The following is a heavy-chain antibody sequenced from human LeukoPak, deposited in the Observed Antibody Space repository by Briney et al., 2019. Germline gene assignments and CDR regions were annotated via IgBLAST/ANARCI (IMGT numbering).Heavy chain of an antibody. J-gene: IGHJ6*02. V-gene: IGHV4-4*07. CDR1: GGSISSYY. D-gene: IGHD1-26*01. CDR2: IYTSEST. Sequence: PSETLSLTCTVSGGSISSYYWSWIRQHAGKGLEWIGLIYTSESTNYNPSLKSRVTMSVDTSKYQFSLKLSSVTAADTAVYYCARLPLYSGSPAYYGMDVWGQGTTVTVSS. CDR3: ARLPLYSGSPAYYGMDV.